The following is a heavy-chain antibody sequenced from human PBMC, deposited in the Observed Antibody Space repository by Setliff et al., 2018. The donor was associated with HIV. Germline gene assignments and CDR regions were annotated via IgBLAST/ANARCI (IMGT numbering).Heavy chain of an antibody. V-gene: IGHV1-18*01. J-gene: IGHJ6*03. CDR2: ISAYNGNT. Sequence: RASVKVSCKASGYTFTSYGISWVRQAPGQGLEWMGWISAYNGNTNYAQKLQGRVTMTTDTSTSTAYMELRSLRSDDTAVYYCARAGSNYVYYYYYYMDVWGKGTTVTVSS. D-gene: IGHD4-4*01. CDR1: GYTFTSYG. CDR3: ARAGSNYVYYYYYYMDV.